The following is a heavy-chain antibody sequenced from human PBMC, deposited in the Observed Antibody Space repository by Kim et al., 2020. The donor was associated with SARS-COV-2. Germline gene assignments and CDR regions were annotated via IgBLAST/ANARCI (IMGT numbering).Heavy chain of an antibody. D-gene: IGHD6-13*01. CDR3: AKGSCSSNCSTSFISDYYGMDV. CDR1: GFTFNNCT. V-gene: IGHV3-23*01. Sequence: GGSLRLSCIASGFTFNNCTMNWVRQPPGKGLQWMLRRLREGPVPHLQRQLQEDAVSAHELHMNSVRADDTAVYHCAKGSCSSNCSTSFISDYYGMDVWGQGTTVTVCS. J-gene: IGHJ6*02.